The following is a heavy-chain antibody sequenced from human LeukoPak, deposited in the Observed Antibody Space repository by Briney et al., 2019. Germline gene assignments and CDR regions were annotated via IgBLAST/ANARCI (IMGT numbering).Heavy chain of an antibody. CDR3: ARVRSMVRGVTGVLFWFDP. D-gene: IGHD3-10*01. J-gene: IGHJ5*02. V-gene: IGHV4-39*07. Sequence: SETLSLTCTVSGGSISSYYWGWIRQPPGKGLEWIGSIYYSGSTYYNPSLKSRVTISVDTSKNQFSLKLSSVTAADTAVYYCARVRSMVRGVTGVLFWFDPRGQGTLVTVSS. CDR2: IYYSGST. CDR1: GGSISSYY.